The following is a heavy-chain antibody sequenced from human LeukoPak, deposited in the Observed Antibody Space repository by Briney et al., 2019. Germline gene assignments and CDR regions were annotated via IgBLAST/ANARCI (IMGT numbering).Heavy chain of an antibody. Sequence: GGSLRLSCAASGFTFSSYWMSWVRQAPGKGLEWVANIKEDGSEKYYVDSVKGRFTISRDNAKNSLYLQMNSLRAEDTAVYYCARWSHIVVVTAIPFLDYWGQGTLVTVSS. CDR1: GFTFSSYW. D-gene: IGHD2-21*02. J-gene: IGHJ4*02. CDR3: ARWSHIVVVTAIPFLDY. CDR2: IKEDGSEK. V-gene: IGHV3-7*01.